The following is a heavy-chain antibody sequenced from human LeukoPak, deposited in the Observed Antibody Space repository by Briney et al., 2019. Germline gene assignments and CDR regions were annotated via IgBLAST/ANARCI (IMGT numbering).Heavy chain of an antibody. J-gene: IGHJ4*02. CDR1: GFTFSDYY. Sequence: GGSLRLSCAASGFTFSDYYMSWIRQAPGKGLEWVSAISGSGGSTYYADSVKGRFTISRDNSKNTLYLQMNSLRAEDTAVYYCAKVRVAARPYYFDYWGQGTLVTVSS. D-gene: IGHD6-6*01. CDR2: ISGSGGST. CDR3: AKVRVAARPYYFDY. V-gene: IGHV3-23*01.